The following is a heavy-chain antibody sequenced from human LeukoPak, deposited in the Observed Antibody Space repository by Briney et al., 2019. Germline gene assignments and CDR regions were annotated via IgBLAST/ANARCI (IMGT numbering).Heavy chain of an antibody. Sequence: SQTLSLTCAISGDSVSSNSAAWTRIRQSPSRGLEWLGRTYYRSKWYNDYAVSVKSRITINPDTSKNQFSLQLNSVTPEDTAVYYCARARGYSGYGGYYYYGMDVWGQGTTVTVSS. CDR3: ARARGYSGYGGYYYYGMDV. CDR2: TYYRSKWYN. D-gene: IGHD5-12*01. CDR1: GDSVSSNSAA. J-gene: IGHJ6*02. V-gene: IGHV6-1*01.